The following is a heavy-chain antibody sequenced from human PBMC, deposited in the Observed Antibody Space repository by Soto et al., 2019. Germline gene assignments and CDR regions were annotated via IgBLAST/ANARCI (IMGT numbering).Heavy chain of an antibody. CDR1: GFTFSGYG. V-gene: IGHV3-30*18. CDR3: AKEDTSGRYPLDY. J-gene: IGHJ4*02. CDR2: ISYYGTNE. D-gene: IGHD1-26*01. Sequence: QVQLVESGGGVVQPGRSLRLSCEASGFTFSGYGMHWVRQAPGKGREWVAVISYYGTNEYYEDSVKGRFTISRDNSKNTLYMQMNRLRIEDTAVYFCAKEDTSGRYPLDYWGQGSQVTVSS.